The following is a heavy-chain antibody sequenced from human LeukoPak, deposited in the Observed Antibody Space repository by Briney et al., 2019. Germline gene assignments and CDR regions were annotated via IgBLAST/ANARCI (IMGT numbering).Heavy chain of an antibody. V-gene: IGHV3-23*01. CDR3: AKEGRPKSGGGYYDY. J-gene: IGHJ4*02. Sequence: GGSPRLSCAASGFSFSIYAMNWVRQAPGKGLEWVSVISGRGEHTYYADSVKGRFTISRDNSNNTLYLQMNSLRAEDAAVYYCAKEGRPKSGGGYYDYWGQGTRVTVSS. D-gene: IGHD3-22*01. CDR2: ISGRGEHT. CDR1: GFSFSIYA.